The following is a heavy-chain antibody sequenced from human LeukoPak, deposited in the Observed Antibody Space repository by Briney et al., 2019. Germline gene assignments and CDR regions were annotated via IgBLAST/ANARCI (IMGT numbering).Heavy chain of an antibody. D-gene: IGHD6-13*01. V-gene: IGHV4-4*07. Sequence: SETLSLTCTVSGGSISSYYWSWIRQPAGKGLEWIGRMSTSGNTYYNPSLKSRVTISVDTSKNQFSLKLSSVTAADTAVYYCARDLQVGAAAVPSNYFDYWGQGTLVTVSS. J-gene: IGHJ4*02. CDR1: GGSISSYY. CDR2: MSTSGNT. CDR3: ARDLQVGAAAVPSNYFDY.